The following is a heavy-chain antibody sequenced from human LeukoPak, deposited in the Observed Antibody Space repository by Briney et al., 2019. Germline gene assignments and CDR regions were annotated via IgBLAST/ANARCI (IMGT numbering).Heavy chain of an antibody. CDR2: ISGSGGST. CDR3: AKTLGYCSGGSCYSGVIDY. CDR1: GFTFSSYA. Sequence: GGSLRLSCAASGFTFSSYAMSWVRQAPGKGLEWVSAISGSGGSTYYADSVKGRFTISRDNSKNTLYLQMNSLRAEDTAVYYCAKTLGYCSGGSCYSGVIDYWGQGTLVTVSS. V-gene: IGHV3-23*01. D-gene: IGHD2-15*01. J-gene: IGHJ4*02.